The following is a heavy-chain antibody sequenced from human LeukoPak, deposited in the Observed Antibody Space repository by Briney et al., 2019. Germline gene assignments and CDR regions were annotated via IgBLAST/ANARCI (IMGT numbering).Heavy chain of an antibody. J-gene: IGHJ4*02. V-gene: IGHV3-53*01. D-gene: IGHD2-15*01. CDR3: ARAGYCSGDSCYSLTPFDS. CDR2: IYIDDNT. Sequence: PGGSLRLSCAASGLTVSRNYMSWVRQAPGKGLEWVSVIYIDDNTYYADSVKGRFTISRDTSKNTLYLEINNLRAEDTAIYYCARAGYCSGDSCYSLTPFDSWGQGALVTVSS. CDR1: GLTVSRNY.